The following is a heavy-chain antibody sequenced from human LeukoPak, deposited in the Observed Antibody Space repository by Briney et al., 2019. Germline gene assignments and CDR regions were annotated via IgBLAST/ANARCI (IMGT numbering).Heavy chain of an antibody. Sequence: SSVKLSCKASGGTFSSYAISWVRQAPGQALEWMGGIIPIFGTANYAQKFQGRVTITADESTSTAYMELSSLRSEDTAVYYCARERIVGFGLVYYYYGMDVWGQGTTVTVSS. J-gene: IGHJ6*02. CDR1: GGTFSSYA. D-gene: IGHD3-10*01. V-gene: IGHV1-69*13. CDR3: ARERIVGFGLVYYYYGMDV. CDR2: IIPIFGTA.